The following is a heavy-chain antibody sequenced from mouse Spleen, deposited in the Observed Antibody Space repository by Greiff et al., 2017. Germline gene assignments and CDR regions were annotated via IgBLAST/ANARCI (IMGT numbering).Heavy chain of an antibody. J-gene: IGHJ3*01. CDR3: ARDLDSSGLAY. Sequence: VQRVESGPGLVAPSQSLSITCTVSGFSLTSYGVHWVRQPPGKGLEWLGVIWAGGSTNYNSALMSRLSISKDNSKSQVFLKMNSLQTDDTAMYYCARDLDSSGLAYWGQGTLVTVSA. CDR2: IWAGGST. V-gene: IGHV2-9*02. CDR1: GFSLTSYG. D-gene: IGHD3-2*01.